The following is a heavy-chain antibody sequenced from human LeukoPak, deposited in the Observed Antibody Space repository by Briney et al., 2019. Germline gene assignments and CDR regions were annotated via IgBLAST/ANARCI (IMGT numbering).Heavy chain of an antibody. Sequence: VASVKVSCKASGYTFTSYYIHWVRQAPGQGLEWMGRINPSGEITTYAQKFQGRVSMTRDTSTSTVYMALSSLRSDDTAVYYCARGFCTSGLCYTLDYWGQGSLVTVSS. CDR2: INPSGEIT. CDR3: ARGFCTSGLCYTLDY. D-gene: IGHD2-8*01. J-gene: IGHJ4*02. V-gene: IGHV1-46*01. CDR1: GYTFTSYY.